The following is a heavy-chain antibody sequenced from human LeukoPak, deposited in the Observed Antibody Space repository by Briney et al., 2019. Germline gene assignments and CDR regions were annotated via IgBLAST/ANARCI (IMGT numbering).Heavy chain of an antibody. CDR3: ATVHCSSTSCYELCWFDP. D-gene: IGHD2-2*01. Sequence: PSEALSLTCTVSGGSVSSYYWTWIRQNPGKGLEWIGYIYYSGSTYYNPSLKSRVTISVDTSKNQFSLKLSSVTAADTAVYYCATVHCSSTSCYELCWFDPWGQGTLVTDSS. J-gene: IGHJ5*02. CDR1: GGSVSSYY. CDR2: IYYSGST. V-gene: IGHV4-59*06.